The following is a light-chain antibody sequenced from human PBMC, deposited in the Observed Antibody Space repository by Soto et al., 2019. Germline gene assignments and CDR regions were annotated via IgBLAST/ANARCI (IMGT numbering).Light chain of an antibody. CDR2: DVS. CDR3: SSYTSSSTPFV. CDR1: SSDVGGYNY. J-gene: IGLJ1*01. V-gene: IGLV2-14*01. Sequence: FVLTQPASVSGSPGQSITISCTGTSSDVGGYNYVSWYQQHPGKAPKLMIYDVSNRPSGVSNRFSGSKSGNTASLTISGLQAEAEADYYCSSYTSSSTPFVFGTGTKLTVL.